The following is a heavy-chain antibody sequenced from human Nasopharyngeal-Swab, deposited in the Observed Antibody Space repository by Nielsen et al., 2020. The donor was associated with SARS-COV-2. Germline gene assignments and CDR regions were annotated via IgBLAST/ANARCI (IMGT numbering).Heavy chain of an antibody. Sequence: GASLKISCAASGFTLSIYAMTWVRQAPGKGLEWVSTISGSGDTTYYADSVKGRFTISRDNSKNTLYLQMNSLRADDTALYYCAKDQGYSYGAPDSWGQGTLVTVSS. D-gene: IGHD5-18*01. CDR2: ISGSGDTT. J-gene: IGHJ4*02. CDR3: AKDQGYSYGAPDS. CDR1: GFTLSIYA. V-gene: IGHV3-23*01.